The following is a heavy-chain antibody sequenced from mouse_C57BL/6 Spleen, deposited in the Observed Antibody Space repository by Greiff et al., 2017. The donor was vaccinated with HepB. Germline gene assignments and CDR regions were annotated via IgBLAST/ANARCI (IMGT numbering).Heavy chain of an antibody. CDR3: ARAYSNYRGSWFAY. V-gene: IGHV1-69*01. CDR2: IDPSDSYT. Sequence: VQLQQPGAELVMPGASVKLSCKASGYTFTSYWMHWVKQRPGQGLEWIGEIDPSDSYTNYNQKFKGKSTLTVDKSSSTAYMQLSSLTSGDSAVYYCARAYSNYRGSWFAYWGQGTLVTVSA. J-gene: IGHJ3*01. D-gene: IGHD2-5*01. CDR1: GYTFTSYW.